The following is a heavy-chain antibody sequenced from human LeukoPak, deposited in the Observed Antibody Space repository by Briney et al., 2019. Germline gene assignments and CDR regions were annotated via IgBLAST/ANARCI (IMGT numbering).Heavy chain of an antibody. D-gene: IGHD5-18*01. V-gene: IGHV4-34*01. CDR3: TRGKRGYNYGFSAGSSRTMSYSYSGMDV. J-gene: IGHJ6*02. CDR1: NGSLSGYF. Sequence: SETLSLTCAVSNGSLSGYFWSWVRQPPGKGLEWIGEIIPGGNTNYNPSLKSRVTISLDTSKNQFSLNLDSVTAADTAMYYCTRGKRGYNYGFSAGSSRTMSYSYSGMDVWGQGTAATVSS. CDR2: IIPGGNT.